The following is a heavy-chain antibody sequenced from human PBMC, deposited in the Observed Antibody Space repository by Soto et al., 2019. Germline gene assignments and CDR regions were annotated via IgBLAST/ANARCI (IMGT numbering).Heavy chain of an antibody. J-gene: IGHJ6*02. CDR2: IIPIFGTA. CDR3: ARGSPVEMATIVRKYYYYYGMDV. Sequence: SVKVSCKASGGTFSSYAISWVRQAPGQVLEWMGGIIPIFGTANYAQKFQGRVTITADESTSTAYMELSSLRSEDTAVYYCARGSPVEMATIVRKYYYYYGMDVWGQGTTVNVSS. V-gene: IGHV1-69*13. CDR1: GGTFSSYA. D-gene: IGHD5-12*01.